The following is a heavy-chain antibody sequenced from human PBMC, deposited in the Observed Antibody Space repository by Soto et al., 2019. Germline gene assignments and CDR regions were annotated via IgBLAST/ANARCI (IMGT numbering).Heavy chain of an antibody. CDR2: ISGSGGST. Sequence: GGSLRLSCAASGFTFSSYAMSWVRQAPGKGLEWVSAISGSGGSTYYADSVKGRFTISRDNSKNTLYLQMNSLRAEDTAVYYCAKGIYEWLVQIPPGAFDIWGQGTMVTVSS. V-gene: IGHV3-23*01. CDR1: GFTFSSYA. J-gene: IGHJ3*02. CDR3: AKGIYEWLVQIPPGAFDI. D-gene: IGHD6-19*01.